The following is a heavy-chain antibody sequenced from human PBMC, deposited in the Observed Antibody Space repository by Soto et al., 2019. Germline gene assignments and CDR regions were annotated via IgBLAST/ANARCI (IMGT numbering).Heavy chain of an antibody. J-gene: IGHJ6*02. V-gene: IGHV3-30-3*01. Sequence: GGSLRLSCAASGFTFSSYAMHWVRQAPGKGLEWVAVISYDGSNKYYADSVKGRFTISRDNSKNTLYLQMNSLRAEDTAGYYCAGGGGIVVVPAAIPNYYYGMDVWGQGTTVTVSS. CDR3: AGGGGIVVVPAAIPNYYYGMDV. CDR1: GFTFSSYA. CDR2: ISYDGSNK. D-gene: IGHD2-2*01.